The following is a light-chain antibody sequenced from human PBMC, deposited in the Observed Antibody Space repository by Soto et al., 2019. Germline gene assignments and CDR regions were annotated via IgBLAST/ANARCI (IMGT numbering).Light chain of an antibody. CDR1: QSISSN. Sequence: EIVMTQSPATLSVSPGERATLSCRARQSISSNLAWYQQKPGQAPRLLIYGASTRATGIPARFSGGGSGTEFTLTISSLQSEDFAFYYCHHLGTFGQGTRLEIK. J-gene: IGKJ5*01. CDR3: HHLGT. CDR2: GAS. V-gene: IGKV3-15*01.